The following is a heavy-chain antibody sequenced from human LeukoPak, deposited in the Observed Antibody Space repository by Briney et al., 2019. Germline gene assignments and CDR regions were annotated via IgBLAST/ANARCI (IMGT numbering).Heavy chain of an antibody. Sequence: GGSLRLSCAASGFTFSSYSMNWVRQAPGKGLEWVSSISSSSSYTYYADSVKGRFTISRDNAKNSLYLQMNSLRAEDTAVYYCASKLTVTTLIDYWGQGTLVTVSS. V-gene: IGHV3-21*01. CDR1: GFTFSSYS. CDR2: ISSSSSYT. D-gene: IGHD4-17*01. J-gene: IGHJ4*02. CDR3: ASKLTVTTLIDY.